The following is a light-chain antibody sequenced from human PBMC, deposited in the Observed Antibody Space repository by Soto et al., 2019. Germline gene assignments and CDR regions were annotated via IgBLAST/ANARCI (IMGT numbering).Light chain of an antibody. V-gene: IGKV1-9*01. CDR3: QQLNSYPLT. CDR2: AAS. J-gene: IGKJ4*01. Sequence: QLTQSPSSLSASVGASDTITCRASQGIASYLAWYQQKPGQAPNLLIYAASTLQSGVPSRFSGSGSGTDFTLTISSLQPEDFATYYCQQLNSYPLTFGGGTKVDI. CDR1: QGIASY.